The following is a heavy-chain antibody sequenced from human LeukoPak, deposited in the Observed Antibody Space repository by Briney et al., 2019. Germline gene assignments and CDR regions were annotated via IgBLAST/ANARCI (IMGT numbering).Heavy chain of an antibody. CDR2: IKQDGSEE. CDR1: GFTFSSYW. CDR3: ARLLSNYYYYYMDV. V-gene: IGHV3-7*01. D-gene: IGHD2/OR15-2a*01. Sequence: GGSLRLSCAASGFTFSSYWMSWVRQAPGKGLEWVANIKQDGSEEYYVDSAKGRFTISRDNAKNSLYLQMNSLTAEDTAVYYCARLLSNYYYYYMDVWGKGTTVTVSS. J-gene: IGHJ6*03.